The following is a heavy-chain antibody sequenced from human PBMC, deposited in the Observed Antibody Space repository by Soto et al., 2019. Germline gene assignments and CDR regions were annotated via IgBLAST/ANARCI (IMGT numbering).Heavy chain of an antibody. CDR3: ARRDRYDYIWGSYRPSPHPDDAFDI. CDR2: IYPGDSDT. D-gene: IGHD3-16*02. V-gene: IGHV5-51*01. J-gene: IGHJ3*02. Sequence: PGESLKISCKGSGYSFTSYWIGWVRQMPGKGLEWMGIIYPGDSDTRYSPSFQGQVTISADKSISTAYLQWSSLKASDTAMYYCARRDRYDYIWGSYRPSPHPDDAFDIWGQGTMVTVS. CDR1: GYSFTSYW.